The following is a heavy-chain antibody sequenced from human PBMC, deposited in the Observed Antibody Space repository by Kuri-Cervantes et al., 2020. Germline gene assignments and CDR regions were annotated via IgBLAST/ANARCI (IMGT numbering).Heavy chain of an antibody. CDR2: IYHSGTT. D-gene: IGHD4-17*01. V-gene: IGHV4-38-2*02. Sequence: GSLRLSCVVSGYSITSGYHWAWIRQPPGKGLEWIASIYHSGTTYYNPSLKSRVTISVDTSKNQFSLKLSSVTAADTDVYYCARDLLIYGDYFGWGQGTLVTVSS. J-gene: IGHJ4*02. CDR3: ARDLLIYGDYFG. CDR1: GYSITSGYH.